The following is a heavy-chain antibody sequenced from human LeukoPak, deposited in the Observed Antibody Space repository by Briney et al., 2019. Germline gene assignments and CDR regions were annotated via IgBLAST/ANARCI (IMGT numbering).Heavy chain of an antibody. J-gene: IGHJ5*02. CDR3: AREWAPFDP. V-gene: IGHV4-39*07. CDR2: INHSGST. CDR1: GGSISSNNYY. Sequence: SETLSLTCTVSGGSISSNNYYWSWIRQPPGKGLEWIGEINHSGSTNYNPSLKSRVTISVDTSKNQFSLKLSSVTAADTAVYYCAREWAPFDPWGQGTLVTVSS.